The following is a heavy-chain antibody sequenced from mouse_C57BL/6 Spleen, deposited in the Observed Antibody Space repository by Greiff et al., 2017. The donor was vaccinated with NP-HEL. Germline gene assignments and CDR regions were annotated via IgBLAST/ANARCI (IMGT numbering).Heavy chain of an antibody. Sequence: EVQGVESGGGLVKPGGSLKLSCAASGFTFSSYAMSWVRQTPEKRLEWVATISDGGSYTYYPDNVKGRFTISRDNAKNNLYLQMSHLKSEDTAMYYCARDEAWEAMDYWGQGTSVTVSS. J-gene: IGHJ4*01. CDR2: ISDGGSYT. V-gene: IGHV5-4*01. CDR1: GFTFSSYA. CDR3: ARDEAWEAMDY. D-gene: IGHD4-1*01.